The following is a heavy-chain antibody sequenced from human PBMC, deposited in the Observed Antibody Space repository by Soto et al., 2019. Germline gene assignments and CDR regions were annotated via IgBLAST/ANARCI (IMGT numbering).Heavy chain of an antibody. CDR3: GRVGQVLAETFDS. D-gene: IGHD3-3*01. Sequence: QVQLVQSGPEVKKPGAPVKIASKASGYPFTSHYIHWVRHAPGQGFEWMGIINPRDGKTTYAQSFQGTITMTRDTSTSTLYLELTSLTSDDTAVYYCGRVGQVLAETFDSWGQGTLITVSS. CDR1: GYPFTSHY. CDR2: INPRDGKT. J-gene: IGHJ4*02. V-gene: IGHV1-46*01.